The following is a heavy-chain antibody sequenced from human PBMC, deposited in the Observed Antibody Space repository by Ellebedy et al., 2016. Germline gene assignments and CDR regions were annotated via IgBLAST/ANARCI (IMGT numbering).Heavy chain of an antibody. D-gene: IGHD2-21*01. V-gene: IGHV1-8*01. CDR1: GYTFTSYD. CDR2: MNPNSGNT. Sequence: ASVKVSXXASGYTFTSYDINWVRQATGQGLEWMGWMNPNSGNTGYAQKFQGRATMTRNTSISTAYMELSSLRSEDTAVYYCARSRFPSDGMDVWGQGTTVTVSS. J-gene: IGHJ6*02. CDR3: ARSRFPSDGMDV.